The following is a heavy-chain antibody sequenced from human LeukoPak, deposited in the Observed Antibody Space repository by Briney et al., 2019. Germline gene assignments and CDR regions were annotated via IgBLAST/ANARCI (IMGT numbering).Heavy chain of an antibody. D-gene: IGHD3-22*01. CDR3: AKRYNYDSSGYMAFDI. Sequence: PGGSLRLSCAASGFTVSSNYMSWVRQAPGKGLEWVSVIYSGGSTYYADSVKGRFTISRDNAKNTLYLQMNSLRAEDTAVYYCAKRYNYDSSGYMAFDIWGQGTVVTVSS. J-gene: IGHJ3*02. V-gene: IGHV3-53*01. CDR1: GFTVSSNY. CDR2: IYSGGST.